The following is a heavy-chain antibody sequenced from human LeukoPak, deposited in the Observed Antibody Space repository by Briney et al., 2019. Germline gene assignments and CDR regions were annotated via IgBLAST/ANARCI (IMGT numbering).Heavy chain of an antibody. D-gene: IGHD4-23*01. CDR3: ARGGSTAVTPDS. CDR2: IYYNGGT. Sequence: PSETLSLTCTVSGASINSGDYFWNWIRQHPGKGLEWIGYIYYNGGTYYNPSLQSLLTISVDASKNQFSLRLNSVTAADTAVYYCARGGSTAVTPDSWGQGTLVSVSS. CDR1: GASINSGDYF. J-gene: IGHJ4*02. V-gene: IGHV4-31*01.